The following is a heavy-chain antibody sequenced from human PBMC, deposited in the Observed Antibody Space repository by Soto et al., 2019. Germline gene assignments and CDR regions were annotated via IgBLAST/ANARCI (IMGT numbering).Heavy chain of an antibody. J-gene: IGHJ5*02. CDR1: GGSISSGGYY. Sequence: SETLPLTYTVSGGSISSGGYYWSWIRQHPGKGLEWIGYIYYSGSTYYNPSPKSRVTISVDTSKNQFSLKLSSVTAADTAVYYCARAQPANQYEGKFAPWGPGTPVTVPS. V-gene: IGHV4-31*03. CDR2: IYYSGST. D-gene: IGHD3-16*01. CDR3: ARAQPANQYEGKFAP.